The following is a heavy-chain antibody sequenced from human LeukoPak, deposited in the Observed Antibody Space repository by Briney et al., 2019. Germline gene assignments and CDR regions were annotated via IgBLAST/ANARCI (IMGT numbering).Heavy chain of an antibody. CDR3: AKDRTVGASYWYFDL. CDR2: ISSSGSGDNT. J-gene: IGHJ2*01. V-gene: IGHV3-23*01. D-gene: IGHD1-26*01. CDR1: GVTLSTYA. Sequence: PGGSLRLSCAASGVTLSTYAMSWARQAPGKGLEWVSGISSSGSGDNTYYAGSVKGRFTISRDSSKNTLFLRMNTLRAEDTAIYYCAKDRTVGASYWYFDLWGRGTLVTVSS.